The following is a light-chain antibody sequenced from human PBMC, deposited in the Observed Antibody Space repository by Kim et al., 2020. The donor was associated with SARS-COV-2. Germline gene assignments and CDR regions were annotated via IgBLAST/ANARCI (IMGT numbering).Light chain of an antibody. J-gene: IGLJ3*02. V-gene: IGLV1-40*01. CDR3: QSYDSSLSAWV. CDR1: SSNIGANYD. Sequence: QRVTISCTGSSSNIGANYDIHWYQQLPGTAPKLLIYGNTNRPSGVPDRFSGSKSGTSASLAITGLQAEDEADYYCQSYDSSLSAWVFGGGTKLTVL. CDR2: GNT.